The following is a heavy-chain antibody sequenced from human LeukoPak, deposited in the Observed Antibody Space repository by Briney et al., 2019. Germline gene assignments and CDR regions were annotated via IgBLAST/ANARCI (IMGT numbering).Heavy chain of an antibody. D-gene: IGHD3-22*01. CDR1: GGTFSSYA. CDR3: AVYYYDSSGYYWGDYYYGMDV. V-gene: IGHV1-69*04. J-gene: IGHJ6*02. CDR2: IIPILGIA. Sequence: SVKVSCKASGGTFSSYAISWVRQAPGQGLEWMGRIIPILGIANYAQKFQGRVTITADRSTSTAYMELSSLRSEDTAVYYCAVYYYDSSGYYWGDYYYGMDVWGQGTTVTVSS.